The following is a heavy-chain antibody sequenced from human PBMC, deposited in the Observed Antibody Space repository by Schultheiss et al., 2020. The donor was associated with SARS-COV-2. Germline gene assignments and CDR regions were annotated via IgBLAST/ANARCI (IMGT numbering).Heavy chain of an antibody. Sequence: SVKVSCKASGYTFTSYYMHWVRQAPGQGLEWMGGIIPIFGTANYAQKFQGRVTITADESTSTAYMELSSLRSEDTALYFCARDDAGATLAFVSWGQGTLVTVSS. J-gene: IGHJ4*01. CDR3: ARDDAGATLAFVS. CDR1: GYTFTSYY. V-gene: IGHV1-69*13. D-gene: IGHD1-1*01. CDR2: IIPIFGTA.